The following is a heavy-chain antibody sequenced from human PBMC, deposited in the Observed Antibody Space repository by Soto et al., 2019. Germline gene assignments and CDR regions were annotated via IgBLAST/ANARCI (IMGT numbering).Heavy chain of an antibody. CDR3: ARGDREDIAVVIGVRPGEYGVDV. CDR2: IAYDGSNK. CDR1: GFTFRSYA. Sequence: QVQLVESGGGVVQPGRSLRLSCAASGFTFRSYAMHWVRQAPGKELECVAVIAYDGSNKFYRDYVRGRFTISRDNSENTLYLQINRLRYEDTAVYYCARGDREDIAVVIGVRPGEYGVDVWGQGTTVTVSS. V-gene: IGHV3-30-3*01. J-gene: IGHJ6*02. D-gene: IGHD2-15*01.